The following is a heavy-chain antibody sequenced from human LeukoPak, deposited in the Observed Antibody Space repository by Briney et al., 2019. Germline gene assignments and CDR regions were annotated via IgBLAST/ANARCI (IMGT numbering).Heavy chain of an antibody. CDR1: GYTFTGYY. CDR2: INPNSGGT. CDR3: ARSFRGVIITEGVYNWFDP. Sequence: GASVKVSCKASGYTFTGYYMHWVRQAPGQGLEWMGWINPNSGGTNYAQKFQGWVTMTRDTSISTAYMELSRLRSDDTAVYYCARSFRGVIITEGVYNWFDPWGQGTLVTVSS. D-gene: IGHD3-10*01. J-gene: IGHJ5*02. V-gene: IGHV1-2*04.